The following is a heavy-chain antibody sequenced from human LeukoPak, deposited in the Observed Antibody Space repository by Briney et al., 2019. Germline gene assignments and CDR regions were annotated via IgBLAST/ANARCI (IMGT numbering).Heavy chain of an antibody. CDR1: GGSISSGDYY. J-gene: IGHJ5*02. CDR3: ARDSGKYCSGGSCYGDWFDP. D-gene: IGHD2-15*01. Sequence: PSQTLSLTCTVSGGSISSGDYYWSWLRQPPGKGLEWIGYIYYSGSTYYNPSLKSRVTISVDTSKNQFSLKLSSVTAADTAVYYCARDSGKYCSGGSCYGDWFDPWGQGTLVTVSS. CDR2: IYYSGST. V-gene: IGHV4-30-4*01.